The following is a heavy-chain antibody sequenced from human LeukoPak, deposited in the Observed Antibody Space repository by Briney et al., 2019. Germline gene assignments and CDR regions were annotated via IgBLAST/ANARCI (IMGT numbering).Heavy chain of an antibody. Sequence: ETLSLTCAVYGGSFSGYYWSWIRQPPGKGLEWIGEINHSGSTNYNPSLKSRVTISVDTSKNQFSLKLSSVTAADTAVYYCARGHYYDSSTLYYFDYWGQGTLVTVSS. CDR3: ARGHYYDSSTLYYFDY. J-gene: IGHJ4*02. D-gene: IGHD3-22*01. CDR1: GGSFSGYY. CDR2: INHSGST. V-gene: IGHV4-34*01.